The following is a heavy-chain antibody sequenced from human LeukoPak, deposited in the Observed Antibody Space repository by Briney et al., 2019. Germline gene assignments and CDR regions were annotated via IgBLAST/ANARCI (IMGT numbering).Heavy chain of an antibody. J-gene: IGHJ4*02. Sequence: PGGSLSLSCAASGFAFSTYIIDWVRQAPGKGLEWLSYISSSSSTIYYAGSVKGRFTVSRDNSKNTLYLQMNSLRAEDTAIYYCAKGSGYDTDFDYWGQGTLVTVSS. CDR1: GFAFSTYI. D-gene: IGHD3-9*01. CDR3: AKGSGYDTDFDY. CDR2: ISSSSSTI. V-gene: IGHV3-48*04.